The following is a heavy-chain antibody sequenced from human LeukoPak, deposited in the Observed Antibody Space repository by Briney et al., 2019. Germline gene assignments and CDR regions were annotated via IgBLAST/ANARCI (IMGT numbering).Heavy chain of an antibody. Sequence: PGGSLRLSCAASGFTFSSYWMHWVRQAPGKGLVWVSSISSSSNYIYCADSLKGRFIISRDNAKNSLYLQMNSLRAEDTAVYYCARDHCSGGSCLDVWGKGTTVTVSS. CDR3: ARDHCSGGSCLDV. D-gene: IGHD2-15*01. V-gene: IGHV3-21*01. CDR2: ISSSSNYI. CDR1: GFTFSSYW. J-gene: IGHJ6*04.